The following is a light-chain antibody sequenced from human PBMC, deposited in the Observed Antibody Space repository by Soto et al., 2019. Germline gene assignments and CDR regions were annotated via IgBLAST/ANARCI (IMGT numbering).Light chain of an antibody. CDR1: QSISSY. CDR2: AAS. Sequence: INMTQSASSLSASVGSRVTIICRASQSISSYLNWYQQKKGKAPKLLIYAASSLQSGVPSRFSGSGYGTDFTLTISSLQTEDFATYYCQQSYSTPLTFGQGTKVDIK. J-gene: IGKJ1*01. V-gene: IGKV1-39*01. CDR3: QQSYSTPLT.